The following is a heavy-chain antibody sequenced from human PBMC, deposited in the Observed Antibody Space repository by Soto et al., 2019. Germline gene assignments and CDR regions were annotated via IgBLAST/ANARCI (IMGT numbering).Heavy chain of an antibody. V-gene: IGHV4-59*01. J-gene: IGHJ4*02. D-gene: IGHD3-3*01. Sequence: SETLSLTCTVSGGSISSYYWSWIRQPPGKGLEWIGYIYYSGSTNYNPSLKSRVTISVDTSKNQFSLKLSSVTAADTAVYYCASYFYDFWSGGFDYWGQGTLVTVSS. CDR2: IYYSGST. CDR3: ASYFYDFWSGGFDY. CDR1: GGSISSYY.